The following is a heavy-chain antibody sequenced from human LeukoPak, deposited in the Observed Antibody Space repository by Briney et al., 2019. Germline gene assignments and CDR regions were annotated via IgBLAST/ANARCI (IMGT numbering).Heavy chain of an antibody. V-gene: IGHV3-23*01. CDR2: ISGSGGST. J-gene: IGHJ4*02. Sequence: PGGSLRLSCAASGFTFSRYWMHWVRQAPGKGLEWVSAISGSGGSTYYADSVKGRFTISRDNSKNTLYLQMNSLRAEDTAVYYCAKLLEVGAISPNDYWGQGTLVTVSS. D-gene: IGHD1-26*01. CDR3: AKLLEVGAISPNDY. CDR1: GFTFSRYW.